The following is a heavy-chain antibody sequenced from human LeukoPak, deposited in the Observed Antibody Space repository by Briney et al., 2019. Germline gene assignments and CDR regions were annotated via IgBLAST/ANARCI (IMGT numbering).Heavy chain of an antibody. CDR1: GFTFSSYG. CDR2: IWYDGSNK. J-gene: IGHJ4*02. V-gene: IGHV3-33*01. D-gene: IGHD6-6*01. CDR3: TTEGSSPRIFDY. Sequence: PGRSLRLSCAASGFTFSSYGMHWVRQAPGKGLEWVAVIWYDGSNKYYADSVKGRFTISRDNSKNTLYLQMNSLRAEDTAVYYCTTEGSSPRIFDYWGQGTLVTVSS.